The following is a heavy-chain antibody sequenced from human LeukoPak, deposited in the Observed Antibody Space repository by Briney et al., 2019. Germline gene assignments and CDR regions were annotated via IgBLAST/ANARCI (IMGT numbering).Heavy chain of an antibody. Sequence: GGSLRLSCAASGFTFSDYSMNWVRQAPGKGLEWVSYISSSSSTIYYADSVKGRFTISRDNAKNSLYLQMNSLRDEDTAVYYCARDPANSSSWYGGNDYWGQGTLVTVSS. CDR3: ARDPANSSSWYGGNDY. CDR1: GFTFSDYS. J-gene: IGHJ4*02. V-gene: IGHV3-48*02. CDR2: ISSSSSTI. D-gene: IGHD6-13*01.